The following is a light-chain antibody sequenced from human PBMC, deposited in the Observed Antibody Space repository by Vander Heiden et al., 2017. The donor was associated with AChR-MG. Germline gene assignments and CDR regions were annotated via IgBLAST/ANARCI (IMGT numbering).Light chain of an antibody. V-gene: IGKV3-15*01. CDR1: QSVSSN. CDR3: QQDNNWPET. CDR2: GAS. Sequence: EIVMTQSPATLSVSPGKRATLSCRASQSVSSNLAWYQQKPGQAPRLLIYGASTRATGIPARFSGSGSGTEFTLTISSLQSEDFAVYYCQQDNNWPETFGQGTKVEIK. J-gene: IGKJ1*01.